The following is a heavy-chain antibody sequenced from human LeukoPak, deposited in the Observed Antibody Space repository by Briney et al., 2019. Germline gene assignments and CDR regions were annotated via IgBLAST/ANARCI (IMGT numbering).Heavy chain of an antibody. CDR1: GYSISSGFY. D-gene: IGHD6-13*01. CDR3: AGDRIVAAAVTVWFDP. J-gene: IGHJ5*02. V-gene: IGHV4-38-2*02. Sequence: PSETLSLTCTVSGYSISSGFYWGWIRQPPGKGLEWIGSIFHSGSTYYNPSLKSRVTISVDTSKKQFSLKLSSVTAADTAVYYCAGDRIVAAAVTVWFDPWGQGTLVTVSS. CDR2: IFHSGST.